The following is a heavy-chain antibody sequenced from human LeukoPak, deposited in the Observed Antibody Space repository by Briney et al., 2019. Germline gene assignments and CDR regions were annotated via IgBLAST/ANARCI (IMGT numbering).Heavy chain of an antibody. CDR3: ARDSALLWFGELDS. J-gene: IGHJ5*02. CDR2: IYYSGST. D-gene: IGHD3-10*01. Sequence: PSETLSLTCSVSGGSISSGDHYWSWIRQPPGKGLEWTGNIYYSGSTNYNASFKSRITISVDTSRNQFSLKLTSVTAADTAVYFCARDSALLWFGELDSWGQGTVVTVSS. CDR1: GGSISSGDHY. V-gene: IGHV4-30-4*01.